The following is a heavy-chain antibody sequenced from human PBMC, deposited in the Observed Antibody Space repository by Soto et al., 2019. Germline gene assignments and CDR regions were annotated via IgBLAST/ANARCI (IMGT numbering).Heavy chain of an antibody. V-gene: IGHV4-4*07. CDR3: XRGMTPPGAPAWYYFDS. CDR1: GASIACSSY. D-gene: IGHD2-8*02. Sequence: KTSETLSLTCSVSGASIACSSYWSWIRQPAGKGLEWIGRFSLSGTTNYSPSLRSRVTMSADVSKNQFSLRLTSVTAADTALYYCXRGMTPPGAPAWYYFDSWGQGTLVTVSS. J-gene: IGHJ4*02. CDR2: FSLSGTT.